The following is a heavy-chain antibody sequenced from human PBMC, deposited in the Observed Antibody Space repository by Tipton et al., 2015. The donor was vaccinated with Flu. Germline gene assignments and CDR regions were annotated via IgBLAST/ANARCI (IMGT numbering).Heavy chain of an antibody. CDR1: GGSISSSSYY. J-gene: IGHJ5*02. D-gene: IGHD3-3*01. CDR2: IYYSGST. Sequence: TLSLTCTVSGGSISSSSYYWGWIRQPPGKGLEWIGSIYYSGSTYYNPSLKSRVTISVDTSKNQFSLKLSSVTAADTAVYYCARRDFWSGYYTYNWFDPWGQGTLVTVSS. V-gene: IGHV4-39*01. CDR3: ARRDFWSGYYTYNWFDP.